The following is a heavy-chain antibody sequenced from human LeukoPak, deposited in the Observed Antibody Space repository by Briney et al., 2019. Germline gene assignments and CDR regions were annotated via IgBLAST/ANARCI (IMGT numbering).Heavy chain of an antibody. D-gene: IGHD4-17*01. CDR1: GYTFTGYY. CDR3: ARDFGDQYFQH. Sequence: GASVKVSCKASGYTFTGYYMHWVRQAPGQGLEWMGRIDPNSGGTNYAQKFQGRVTMTRDTSISTAYMELSRLRPDDTAVYYCARDFGDQYFQHWGQGTLVTVSS. CDR2: IDPNSGGT. V-gene: IGHV1-2*06. J-gene: IGHJ1*01.